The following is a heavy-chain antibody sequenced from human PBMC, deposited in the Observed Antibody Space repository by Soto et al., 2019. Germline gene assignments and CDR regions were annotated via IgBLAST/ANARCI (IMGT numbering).Heavy chain of an antibody. CDR3: ARLTDFWSGYYHIDY. D-gene: IGHD3-3*01. CDR2: IYHSGSI. V-gene: IGHV4-30-2*01. CDR1: GGSISSGGYS. J-gene: IGHJ4*02. Sequence: SETLSLTCAVSGGSISSGGYSWSWIRQPPGKGMEWIGYIYHSGSIYYNPSLKSRVTISVDRFKNQFSLKLSSVTAADTAVYYCARLTDFWSGYYHIDYWGQGTLVTVSS.